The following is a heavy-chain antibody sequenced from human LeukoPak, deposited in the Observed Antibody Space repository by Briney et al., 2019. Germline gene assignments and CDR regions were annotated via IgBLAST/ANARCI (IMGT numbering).Heavy chain of an antibody. J-gene: IGHJ3*02. CDR3: ARPRIAAAGTWAFDI. D-gene: IGHD6-13*01. V-gene: IGHV5-51*01. CDR1: GYSFITYW. Sequence: GESLQISCKGSGYSFITYWIGWVRQMPGKGLEWMGIIYPGDSDTRYSPSFQGQVTISADKSINTAYLQWSSLKASDTAMYYCARPRIAAAGTWAFDIWGQGTMVTVSS. CDR2: IYPGDSDT.